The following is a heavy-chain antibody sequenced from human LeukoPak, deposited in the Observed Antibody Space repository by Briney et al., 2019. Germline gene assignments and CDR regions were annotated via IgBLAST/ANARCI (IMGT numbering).Heavy chain of an antibody. J-gene: IGHJ4*02. V-gene: IGHV1-18*01. Sequence: ASVKVSCKASGYTFTSYDINWVRQAPGRGLEWMGWISVYNGNTDYAQKFQGRVTMTTDTSTNTAFMELRSLRSDDTALYYCARLYCSGGSCLRLFDYWGQGTLVTVSS. CDR2: ISVYNGNT. CDR1: GYTFTSYD. CDR3: ARLYCSGGSCLRLFDY. D-gene: IGHD2-15*01.